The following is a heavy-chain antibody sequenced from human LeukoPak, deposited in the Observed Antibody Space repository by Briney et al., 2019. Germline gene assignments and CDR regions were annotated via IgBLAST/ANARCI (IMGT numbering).Heavy chain of an antibody. CDR3: ARLLTGYSSSLYYYMDV. D-gene: IGHD6-13*01. Sequence: SGTLSLTCTVSGYSISSGYYWGWIRQPPGKGLECIGEIYRSGSTNYSPSLKSRVTISVDTSKNQFSLKLSSVTAADTAVYYCARLLTGYSSSLYYYMDVWGKGTTVTISS. CDR2: IYRSGST. V-gene: IGHV4-38-2*02. CDR1: GYSISSGYY. J-gene: IGHJ6*03.